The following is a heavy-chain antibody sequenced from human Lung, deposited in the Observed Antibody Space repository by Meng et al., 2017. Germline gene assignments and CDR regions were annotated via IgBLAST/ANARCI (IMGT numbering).Heavy chain of an antibody. CDR2: IDPKNGDT. CDR1: GYNFPDYY. CDR3: ARDEDISAAGKLFGDY. V-gene: IGHV1-2*06. D-gene: IGHD6-13*01. J-gene: IGHJ4*02. Sequence: QGQRGQPGAEGKKPGASVKVSCKPSGYNFPDYYIHWVRQAPGQGLEWMGRIDPKNGDTHYAQKFQGRVTMTGDTSISTAYMDLSGLRSDDTAVYYCARDEDISAAGKLFGDYWGQGTLVTVSS.